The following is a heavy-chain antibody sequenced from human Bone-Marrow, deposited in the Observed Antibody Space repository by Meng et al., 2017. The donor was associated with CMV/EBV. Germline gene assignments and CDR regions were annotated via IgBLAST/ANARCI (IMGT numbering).Heavy chain of an antibody. Sequence: CGEGLWKHSGILSLTCGVYGAPFSGYWSWVRQPPGKGLEGIGEITHSGSTNYNVSLKSRVTISIDTSKNQFSLKLSSVTATDTAVYYCAPGFRSWSGSYSSWGQGTLVTVSS. D-gene: IGHD1-26*01. V-gene: IGHV4-34*01. CDR3: APGFRSWSGSYSS. J-gene: IGHJ4*02. CDR2: ITHSGST. CDR1: GAPFSGY.